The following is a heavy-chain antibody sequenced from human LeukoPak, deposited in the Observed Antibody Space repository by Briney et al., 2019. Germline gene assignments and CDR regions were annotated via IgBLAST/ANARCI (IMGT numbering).Heavy chain of an antibody. CDR3: ANPQSRGYDYLDY. V-gene: IGHV3-30*18. D-gene: IGHD5-12*01. CDR2: ISIDGREK. J-gene: IGHJ4*02. CDR1: VFTLRNYG. Sequence: GGSLRLSCAASVFTLRNYGVHWVRQAPGKGVEWVEVISIDGREKYDADSVKGRFTISRDNSKNTLYLQMSSLRGDDTAVYYCANPQSRGYDYLDYWGQGTLVTVSS.